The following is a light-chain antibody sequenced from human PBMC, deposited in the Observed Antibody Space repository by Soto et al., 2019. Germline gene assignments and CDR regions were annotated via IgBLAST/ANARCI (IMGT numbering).Light chain of an antibody. V-gene: IGKV3-11*01. CDR3: QQQWT. J-gene: IGKJ1*01. Sequence: EIVLTQSPATLPLSPGERATLSCRASQSVSSYLAWYQHKPGQAPRLLIYEASNRATGIPARFSGSGSGTDFTLTIRSLEPADFADYYCQQQWTFGQGTKVEIK. CDR1: QSVSSY. CDR2: EAS.